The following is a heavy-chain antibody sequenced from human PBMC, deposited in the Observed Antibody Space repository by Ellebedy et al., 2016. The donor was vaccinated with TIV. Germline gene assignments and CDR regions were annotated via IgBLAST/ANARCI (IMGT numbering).Heavy chain of an antibody. J-gene: IGHJ4*02. V-gene: IGHV4-39*07. CDR3: ARDRLLWFGELLPFDY. D-gene: IGHD3-10*01. CDR2: IYYSGST. CDR1: GGSISSSSYY. Sequence: SETLSLXXTVSGGSISSSSYYWGWIRQPPGKGLEWIGSIYYSGSTYYNPSLKSRVTISVDTSKNQFSLKLSSVTAADTAVYYCARDRLLWFGELLPFDYWGQGTLVTVSS.